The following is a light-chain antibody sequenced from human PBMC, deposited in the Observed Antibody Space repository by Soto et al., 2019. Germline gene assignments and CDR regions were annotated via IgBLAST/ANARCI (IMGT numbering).Light chain of an antibody. Sequence: QPVLTQPASVSGSPGQSITISCTGTSSDVGGSGLVSWYQFHPGKAPKLLIFEGFKRPSGVSNRFSGSKSGSTASLTISGLQAEDEADYYCCSYAGRSTWDVVFGGGTKLTV. CDR3: CSYAGRSTWDVV. V-gene: IGLV2-23*01. CDR2: EGF. J-gene: IGLJ2*01. CDR1: SSDVGGSGL.